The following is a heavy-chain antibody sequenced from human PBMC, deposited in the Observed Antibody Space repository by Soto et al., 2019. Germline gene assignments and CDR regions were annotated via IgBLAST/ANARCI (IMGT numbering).Heavy chain of an antibody. CDR2: IIPIFGTA. Sequence: SVKVSCKASGGTFSSYAISWVRQAPGQGLEWMGGIIPIFGTANYAQKFQGRVTVTADESTSTAYMELSSPRSEDTAVYYCAGVHTSYDYVWGSYSRYYFDYWGQGPLVTVSS. D-gene: IGHD3-16*01. V-gene: IGHV1-69*01. J-gene: IGHJ4*02. CDR1: GGTFSSYA. CDR3: AGVHTSYDYVWGSYSRYYFDY.